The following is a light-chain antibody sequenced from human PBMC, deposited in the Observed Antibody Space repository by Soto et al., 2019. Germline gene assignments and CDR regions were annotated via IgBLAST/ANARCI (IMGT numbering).Light chain of an antibody. V-gene: IGLV2-8*01. Sequence: QSALTQPPSASGSPGQSVTISCTGTSSDVGAYNFVSWYQQLPGKAPKLLIYGVTKRPSGVPYRFSGSKSGNTASLTVSGLQAEDEADYYCSSYVGSNVIYVFGTGTKLTVL. J-gene: IGLJ1*01. CDR1: SSDVGAYNF. CDR2: GVT. CDR3: SSYVGSNVIYV.